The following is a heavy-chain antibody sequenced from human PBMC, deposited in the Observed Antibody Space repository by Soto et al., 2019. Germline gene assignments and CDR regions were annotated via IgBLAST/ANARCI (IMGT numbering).Heavy chain of an antibody. V-gene: IGHV4-30-4*08. J-gene: IGHJ4*02. CDR1: GGTISCHDYF. CDR2: IYYSGSP. CDR3: ARSIVGATGGHYFDY. D-gene: IGHD1-26*01. Sequence: SETLSLTCTLSGGTISCHDYFWSWIRQPPGKGLEWIGYIYYSGSPYYSPSLKRRVTISVDTSKNQFSLKLSPVTAAATAVYYCARSIVGATGGHYFDYWGQGAPGTV.